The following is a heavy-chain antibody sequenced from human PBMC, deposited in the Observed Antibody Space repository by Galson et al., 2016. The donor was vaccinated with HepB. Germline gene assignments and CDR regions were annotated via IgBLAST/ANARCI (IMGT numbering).Heavy chain of an antibody. CDR1: GGSISSYY. CDR2: ISYSGRN. J-gene: IGHJ4*02. V-gene: IGHV4-59*08. Sequence: SETLSLTCIVSGGSISSYYWTWIRQPPGKGLEWIGYISYSGRNNYNPSLKSRVTISVDTSKNQLSLKLSSVTAADTAVYYCARWGYSLFDYWGRGSLVTVSP. D-gene: IGHD5-18*01. CDR3: ARWGYSLFDY.